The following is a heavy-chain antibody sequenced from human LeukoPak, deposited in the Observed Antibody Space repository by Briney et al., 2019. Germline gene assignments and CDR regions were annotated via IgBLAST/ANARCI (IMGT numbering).Heavy chain of an antibody. CDR3: ARSGRWDDAFDI. CDR2: INWNGGST. CDR1: GFTFSSYG. D-gene: IGHD6-25*01. Sequence: GGSLRLSCAASGFTFSSYGMHWVRQAPGKGLEWVSGINWNGGSTGYADSVKGRFTISRDNAKNSLYLQMNSLRAEDTALYYCARSGRWDDAFDIWGQGTMVTVSS. V-gene: IGHV3-20*04. J-gene: IGHJ3*02.